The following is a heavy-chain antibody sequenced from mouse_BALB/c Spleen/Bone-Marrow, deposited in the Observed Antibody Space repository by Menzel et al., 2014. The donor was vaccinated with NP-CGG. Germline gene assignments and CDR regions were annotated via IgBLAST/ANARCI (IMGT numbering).Heavy chain of an antibody. J-gene: IGHJ4*01. CDR2: IDPEIGGT. Sequence: QVQLQQSGAELVRPGASVTPSCKASGYKFSDYEIYWVKQTPVHGLEWIGAIDPEIGGTAYSQKFKGKATLTADISSSSAYMELRSLTSEDSAVYYCTREPIYYSNRYGMDYWGQGTSVTVSS. V-gene: IGHV1-15*01. CDR1: GYKFSDYE. CDR3: TREPIYYSNRYGMDY. D-gene: IGHD2-5*01.